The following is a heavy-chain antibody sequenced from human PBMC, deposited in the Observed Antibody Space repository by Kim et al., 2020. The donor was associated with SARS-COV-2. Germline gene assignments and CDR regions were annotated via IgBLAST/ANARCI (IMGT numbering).Heavy chain of an antibody. J-gene: IGHJ4*02. Sequence: ASVKVSCKASGYTFTSYGISWVRQAPGQGLEWMGWISAYNGNTNYAQKLQGRVTMTTDTSTSTAYMELRSLRSDDTAVYYCARDHELGYCSSTSCQPFDYWGQGTLVTVSS. CDR2: ISAYNGNT. CDR3: ARDHELGYCSSTSCQPFDY. V-gene: IGHV1-18*01. CDR1: GYTFTSYG. D-gene: IGHD2-2*01.